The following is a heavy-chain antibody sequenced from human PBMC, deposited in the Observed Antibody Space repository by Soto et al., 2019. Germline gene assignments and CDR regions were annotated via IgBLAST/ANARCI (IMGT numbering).Heavy chain of an antibody. Sequence: QMQLQASGPGLVKPSETLSLTCNVSGASVSHGYWSCIRQPPGKGLEWIGFMYFGGRFNYNPSLTSRATISVETSKTQCSMKLTSVTASDTDVYYCARSYYDSTGFAVDPWGQGTLVTVSS. J-gene: IGHJ5*02. V-gene: IGHV4-4*08. D-gene: IGHD3-22*01. CDR1: GASVSHGY. CDR3: ARSYYDSTGFAVDP. CDR2: MYFGGRF.